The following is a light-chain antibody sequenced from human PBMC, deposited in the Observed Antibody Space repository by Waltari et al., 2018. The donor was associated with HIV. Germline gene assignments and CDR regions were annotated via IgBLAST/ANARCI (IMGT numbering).Light chain of an antibody. V-gene: IGLV1-44*01. CDR3: AAWDDSLNGVV. CDR1: SSNIGSNT. J-gene: IGLJ2*01. CDR2: RNT. Sequence: QSVLTQPPSASGTPGQRVTISCSGSSSNIGSNTVNWYQQLPGTAPKLRIYRNTQRPSGVPDRFSGSKSGTSASLAISGLQSEDDADYDCAAWDDSLNGVVFGGGTKLTVL.